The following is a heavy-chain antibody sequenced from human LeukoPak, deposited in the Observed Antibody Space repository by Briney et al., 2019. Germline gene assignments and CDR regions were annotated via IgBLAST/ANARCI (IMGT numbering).Heavy chain of an antibody. Sequence: PSETLSLTCAVSGGSISSSNWWSWVRQPPGKGLEWIGEIYHSGSTNYNPSLKSRVTISVDKSKNQFSLKLSSVTAADTAVYYCARGHYYGSGSYYNTQYYYYYYGMDVWGQGTTVTVSS. CDR3: ARGHYYGSGSYYNTQYYYYYYGMDV. D-gene: IGHD3-10*01. V-gene: IGHV4-4*02. J-gene: IGHJ6*02. CDR2: IYHSGST. CDR1: GGSISSSNW.